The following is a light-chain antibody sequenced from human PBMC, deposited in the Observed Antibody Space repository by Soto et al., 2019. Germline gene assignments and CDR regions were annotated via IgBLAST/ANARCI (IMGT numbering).Light chain of an antibody. V-gene: IGLV2-8*01. Sequence: QSALTQPPSASGSPGQSVTISYTGTSSDVGGYNYVSWYQPHPGKAPKLMIYEVSKRPSGVPDRFSGSESGNTASLTVSGLQAEDEADYYCSSYAGSNNHEFGGGTKLTVL. CDR3: SSYAGSNNHE. CDR2: EVS. CDR1: SSDVGGYNY. J-gene: IGLJ3*02.